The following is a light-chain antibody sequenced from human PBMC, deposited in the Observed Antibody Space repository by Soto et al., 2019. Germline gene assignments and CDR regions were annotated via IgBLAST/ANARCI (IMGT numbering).Light chain of an antibody. CDR2: GAS. V-gene: IGKV3-15*01. Sequence: EIVMTQSPATLSVSPGERATLSCRASQSVSSNLAWYQQKPGQAPRLLIYGASTRATGIPARFSGSGSGTEFTLTISSLQSEDFAVYYCQQYNTWPLTFGQGTKVE. CDR1: QSVSSN. J-gene: IGKJ1*01. CDR3: QQYNTWPLT.